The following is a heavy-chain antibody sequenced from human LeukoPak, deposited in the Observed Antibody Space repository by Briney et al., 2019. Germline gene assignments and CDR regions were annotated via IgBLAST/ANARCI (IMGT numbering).Heavy chain of an antibody. D-gene: IGHD3-10*01. CDR3: ASPRRNPYHYYGSGSLDAFDI. V-gene: IGHV1-69*04. J-gene: IGHJ3*02. Sequence: GASVKVSCKASGGTFSSYAISWVRQAPGQGLEWMGRIIPILGIANYAQKFQGRVTITADKSTSTAYMELSSLRSEDTAVYYCASPRRNPYHYYGSGSLDAFDIWGQGTMVTVSS. CDR2: IIPILGIA. CDR1: GGTFSSYA.